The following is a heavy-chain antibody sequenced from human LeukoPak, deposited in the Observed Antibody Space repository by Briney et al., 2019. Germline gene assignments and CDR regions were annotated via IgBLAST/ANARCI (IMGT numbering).Heavy chain of an antibody. CDR3: VGSTVSNPYNFDF. CDR1: GGSVSSSGYY. Sequence: PSETLSLTCSVSGGSVSSSGYYWSWIRQLPGKGLEWIGYIYNSAHTYYRPSLKSRLSISVDTSKDHFSLNLSSVTAADTAVYYCVGSTVSNPYNFDFWGLGTLITVFS. CDR2: IYNSAHT. J-gene: IGHJ4*02. V-gene: IGHV4-31*03. D-gene: IGHD4-11*01.